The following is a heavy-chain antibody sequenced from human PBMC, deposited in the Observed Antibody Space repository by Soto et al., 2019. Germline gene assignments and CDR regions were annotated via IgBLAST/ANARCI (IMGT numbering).Heavy chain of an antibody. CDR3: AKNLPRTGRFDY. CDR2: IYYSGKT. CDR1: GASITSTTYF. V-gene: IGHV4-39*01. J-gene: IGHJ4*02. Sequence: QLQLHESAPGLVKPSEPLALTCSLSGASITSTTYFWAWLRKTPGKGLEWGSGIYYSGKTHYNPSLKSRAAISVDRFRNQLSLEVKSVTAADTAVYYWAKNLPRTGRFDYCCQGTVVTVSS.